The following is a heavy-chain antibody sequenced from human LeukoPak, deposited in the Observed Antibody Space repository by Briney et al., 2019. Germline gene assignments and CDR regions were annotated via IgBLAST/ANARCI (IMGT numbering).Heavy chain of an antibody. CDR2: IGGGGVL. Sequence: PGGSLRLSCAASGFTFTTYSMNWVRQAPGKGLEWISYIGGGGVLTYADTVKGRFTISRDNARNSLYLQMNSLRDDDTAVYYCARDKNWAFDYWGQGILVTVSS. D-gene: IGHD7-27*01. J-gene: IGHJ4*02. V-gene: IGHV3-69-1*01. CDR3: ARDKNWAFDY. CDR1: GFTFTTYS.